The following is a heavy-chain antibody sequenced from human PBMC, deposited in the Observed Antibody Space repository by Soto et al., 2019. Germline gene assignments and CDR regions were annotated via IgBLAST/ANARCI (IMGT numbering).Heavy chain of an antibody. J-gene: IGHJ6*03. CDR2: SFYSGST. CDR1: GGSINSYY. D-gene: IGHD1-26*01. V-gene: IGHV4-59*01. CDR3: ARVTSPILLGFYYYMDV. Sequence: SETLSLTCTVSGGSINSYYWSWIRQPPGKGLEWIGYSFYSGSTNYNPSLKSRVTISVDTSKNQFSLKLTSVTAADTAVYYCARVTSPILLGFYYYMDVWGKGTTVTVSS.